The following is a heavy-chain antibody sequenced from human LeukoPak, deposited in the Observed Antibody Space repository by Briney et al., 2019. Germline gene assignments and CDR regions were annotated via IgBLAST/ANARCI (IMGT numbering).Heavy chain of an antibody. Sequence: SETLSLTCTVSGGSISSYYWSWIRQPAGKGLEWIGRIYISGSTNYNPSLKSRVTMSVNTSKNQFSLNLSSVTAADTAVYYCARFSSIEAAFDYWGLGTLVTVSS. CDR1: GGSISSYY. J-gene: IGHJ4*02. V-gene: IGHV4-4*07. D-gene: IGHD6-13*01. CDR3: ARFSSIEAAFDY. CDR2: IYISGST.